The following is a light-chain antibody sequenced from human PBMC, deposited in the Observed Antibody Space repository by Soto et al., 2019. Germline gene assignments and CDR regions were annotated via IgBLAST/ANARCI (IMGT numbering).Light chain of an antibody. CDR1: HSVSSNY. CDR3: QQYGISPT. CDR2: DVS. J-gene: IGKJ1*01. V-gene: IGKV3-20*01. Sequence: IVLTQSPGTLSLSPGERATLSCRSSHSVSSNYLAWYQQKPGQAPRLLIYDVSSRATGIPDRFSGSGSGTDFTLNISRLEPVDFAVYYCQQYGISPTFGQGTKVEIK.